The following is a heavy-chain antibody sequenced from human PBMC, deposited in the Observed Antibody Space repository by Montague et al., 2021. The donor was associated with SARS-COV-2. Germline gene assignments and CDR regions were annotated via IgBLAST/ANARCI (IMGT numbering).Heavy chain of an antibody. V-gene: IGHV4-4*02. CDR2: IYYTGNT. Sequence: SETLSLTCAVSDGSISSPNWWNWVRQPPGKGLEWIGEIYYTGNTNYNPSLKSRVTIFIDKSKNHFSLQLSSVTAAATAVYYCARGGTYLYGMDVWGQGTMVAVSS. J-gene: IGHJ6*02. D-gene: IGHD3-16*01. CDR3: ARGGTYLYGMDV. CDR1: DGSISSPNW.